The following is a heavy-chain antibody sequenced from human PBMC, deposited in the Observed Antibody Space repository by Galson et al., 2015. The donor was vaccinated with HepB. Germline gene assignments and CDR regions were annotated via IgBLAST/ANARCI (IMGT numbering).Heavy chain of an antibody. J-gene: IGHJ6*02. Sequence: SLRLSCAASGFTFNSYAMHWVRQATGKGLEWVSAIGTAGESYYPGSVKGRFTISRDNSKNTLYLQMNSLRAEDTAVYYCAKIPGGLWFGELGGVWGQGTTVTVSS. CDR2: IGTAGES. D-gene: IGHD3-10*01. CDR3: AKIPGGLWFGELGGV. V-gene: IGHV3-13*01. CDR1: GFTFNSYA.